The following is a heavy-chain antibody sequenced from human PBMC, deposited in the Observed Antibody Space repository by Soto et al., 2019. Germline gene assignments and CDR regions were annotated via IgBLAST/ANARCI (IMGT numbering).Heavy chain of an antibody. CDR2: ISTSGNT. J-gene: IGHJ5*02. Sequence: SETLSLGCSVSVVSMRNSYWTWIRQSAGKGLEWIGRISTSGNTNYNPSLNSRLTMSVDTSKNQVSLKLTSVTAADTAVYYCARGGGVPALGDPWGQGTLVTVSS. D-gene: IGHD3-16*01. CDR3: ARGGGVPALGDP. V-gene: IGHV4-4*07. CDR1: VVSMRNSY.